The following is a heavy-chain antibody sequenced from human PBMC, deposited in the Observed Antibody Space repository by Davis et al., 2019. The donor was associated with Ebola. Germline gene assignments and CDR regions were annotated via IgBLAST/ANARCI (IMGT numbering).Heavy chain of an antibody. J-gene: IGHJ6*02. V-gene: IGHV4-34*01. CDR2: INHSGRT. CDR3: ARGGGYGGYGMDV. Sequence: MPGGSLRLSCAVYGVSSSGSHWNWIRQPPGKGLDWIGEINHSGRTNYNPSLKSRVTMSVDTSKNQFSLRVRSVTAADTAVYYCARGGGYGGYGMDVWGQGTTVTVSS. CDR1: GVSSSGSH. D-gene: IGHD6-25*01.